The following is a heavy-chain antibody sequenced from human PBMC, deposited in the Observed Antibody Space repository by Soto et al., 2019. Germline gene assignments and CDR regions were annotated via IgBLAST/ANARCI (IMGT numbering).Heavy chain of an antibody. CDR3: TRANWYSEY. D-gene: IGHD7-27*01. V-gene: IGHV4-59*11. CDR2: IYYNGNT. J-gene: IGHJ4*02. Sequence: QVQLQEPGPGLVKPSETLSLTCSVSGGSISNHYWSWIRQPPGKGLEWIGYIYYNGNTNYNPSLKSRVTMSVDTFRNQISLKLTTVTAADTAVYYCTRANWYSEYWGQGTLVTVSS. CDR1: GGSISNHY.